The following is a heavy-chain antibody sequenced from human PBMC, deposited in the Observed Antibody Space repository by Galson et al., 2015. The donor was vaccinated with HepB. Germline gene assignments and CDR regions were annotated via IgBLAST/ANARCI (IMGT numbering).Heavy chain of an antibody. V-gene: IGHV1-46*04. D-gene: IGHD3-10*01. CDR3: ARDLGLYGSGSYSMDV. CDR2: INPSGGST. Sequence: SVKVSCKASGYTFTSYYMHWVRQAPGQGLEWMGIINPSGGSTSYAQKLQGRVTMTRDTSTSTVYMELSSLRSEDTAVYYCARDLGLYGSGSYSMDVWGQGTTVTVSS. J-gene: IGHJ6*02. CDR1: GYTFTSYY.